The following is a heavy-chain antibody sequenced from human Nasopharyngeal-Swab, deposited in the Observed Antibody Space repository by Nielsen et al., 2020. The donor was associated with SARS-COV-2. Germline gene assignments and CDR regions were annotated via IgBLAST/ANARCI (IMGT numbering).Heavy chain of an antibody. V-gene: IGHV3-30*02. CDR1: GFTFSSYG. Sequence: WSLKISCAASGFTFSSYGMHWVRQAPGKGLEWVAFIRYDGSNKYYADSVKGRFTISRDNSKNTLYLQMNSLRAEDTAVYYCAKDSRSGSGSYSAWGQGTLVTVSS. CDR3: AKDSRSGSGSYSA. J-gene: IGHJ5*02. D-gene: IGHD1-26*01. CDR2: IRYDGSNK.